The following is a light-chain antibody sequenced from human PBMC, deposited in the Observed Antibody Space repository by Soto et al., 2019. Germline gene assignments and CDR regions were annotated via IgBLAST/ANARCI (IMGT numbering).Light chain of an antibody. CDR3: QQCYSTPT. V-gene: IGKV1-39*01. J-gene: IGKJ2*01. CDR1: QSISSY. CDR2: AAS. Sequence: DIQMTQSPSSLSASVGDRVTITCRASQSISSYLNWYQQKPRKAPKLLIYAASSLQSGVPSRFSGSGSGTDFTLTISSLQPEDFATYYCQQCYSTPTFGQGTKLEIK.